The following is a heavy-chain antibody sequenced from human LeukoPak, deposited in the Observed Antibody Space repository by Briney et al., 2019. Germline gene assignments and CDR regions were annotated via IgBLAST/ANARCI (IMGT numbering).Heavy chain of an antibody. D-gene: IGHD1-1*01. CDR3: ARLTWNEGYYYYGMDV. Sequence: ASVKVSCKASGGTFTSYAMNWVRQAPGQGLEWMGWINTNTGNPTYAQGFTGRFVFSLDTPVSTAFLQISSLKAEDTAVYYCARLTWNEGYYYYGMDVWGQGTTVTVSS. V-gene: IGHV7-4-1*02. J-gene: IGHJ6*02. CDR2: INTNTGNP. CDR1: GGTFTSYA.